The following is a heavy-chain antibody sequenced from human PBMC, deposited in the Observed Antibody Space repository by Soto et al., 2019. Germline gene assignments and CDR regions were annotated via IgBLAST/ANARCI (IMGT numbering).Heavy chain of an antibody. V-gene: IGHV3-48*01. CDR2: ISSTSSTI. CDR3: AGERIAAFDY. J-gene: IGHJ4*02. Sequence: EVQLVESGGGLVQPGGSLRLSCAASGFTFINYSMNWVRQAPGKGLEWVSYISSTSSTIYYADSVKGRFTISRDNAQNSLYLQMNSLRAEDTAVYYCAGERIAAFDYWGQGTLVTVSS. CDR1: GFTFINYS. D-gene: IGHD6-25*01.